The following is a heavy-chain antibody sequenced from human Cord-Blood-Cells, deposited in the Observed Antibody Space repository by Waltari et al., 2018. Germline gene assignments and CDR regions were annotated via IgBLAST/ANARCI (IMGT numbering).Heavy chain of an antibody. Sequence: QVQLVQSGAEVKQPGAAVKVSCKASVYTFTGYYQQLVRQAPGQGLEWMGCVHPNSGGTNYAQKFQGWVTMTRDTSISTAYMELSRLRSDDTAVYYCARDPIVGATTFDYWGQGTLVTVSS. CDR1: VYTFTGYY. J-gene: IGHJ4*02. D-gene: IGHD1-26*01. V-gene: IGHV1-2*04. CDR2: VHPNSGGT. CDR3: ARDPIVGATTFDY.